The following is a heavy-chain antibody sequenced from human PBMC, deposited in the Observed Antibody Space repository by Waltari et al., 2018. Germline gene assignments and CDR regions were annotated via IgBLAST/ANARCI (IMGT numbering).Heavy chain of an antibody. J-gene: IGHJ4*02. Sequence: EVQLVESGGGLIQPGGSLRLSCAASGFTVSSNYMSWVRQAPGKGLEWGSVSYSGGSTYYADSVKGRFTISRDNSKNTLYLQMNSLRAEDTAVYYCARTFLFRYFDYWGQGTLVTVSS. CDR1: GFTVSSNY. V-gene: IGHV3-53*01. D-gene: IGHD3-10*01. CDR3: ARTFLFRYFDY. CDR2: SYSGGST.